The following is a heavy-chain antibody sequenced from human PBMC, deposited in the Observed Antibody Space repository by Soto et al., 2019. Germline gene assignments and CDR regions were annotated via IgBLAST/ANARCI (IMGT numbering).Heavy chain of an antibody. J-gene: IGHJ6*02. CDR1: GYSFTSYW. Sequence: PGESLKISCKGSGYSFTSYWIGWVRLMPGKGLEWMGIIYPGDSDTRYSPSFQGQVTISADKSISTAYLQWSSLKASDTAMHYCARLRFDASGAGYSYGSGPQEDYYYYGMDVWGQGTTVTVSS. D-gene: IGHD5-18*01. CDR2: IYPGDSDT. CDR3: ARLRFDASGAGYSYGSGPQEDYYYYGMDV. V-gene: IGHV5-51*01.